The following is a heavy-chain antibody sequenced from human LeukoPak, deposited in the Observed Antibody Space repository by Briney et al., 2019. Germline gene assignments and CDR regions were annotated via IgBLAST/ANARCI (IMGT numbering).Heavy chain of an antibody. CDR3: AKLVWFGDTSFDS. J-gene: IGHJ4*02. CDR1: GFTFSRYG. CDR2: ISYDGGNK. Sequence: GRSLRPSCAASGFTFSRYGMHWVRQAPGKGLEWVAVISYDGGNKYYADSVKGRFTISRDNSKNTLYLQMNSLRAEDTAVYYCAKLVWFGDTSFDSWGQGTLVTVSS. V-gene: IGHV3-30*18. D-gene: IGHD3-10*01.